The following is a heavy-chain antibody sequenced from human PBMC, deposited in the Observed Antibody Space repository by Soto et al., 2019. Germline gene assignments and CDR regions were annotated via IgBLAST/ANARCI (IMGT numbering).Heavy chain of an antibody. Sequence: PGGSLRLSCAASGFTFSSFPTHWVRQAPGKGLEWVALLSSDGSNKYYADAVKGRFTISRDNSKNTLYLQMNSLRAEDTAVYYCARWNVQHDSYGYFWGQGTQVTVSS. CDR2: LSSDGSNK. D-gene: IGHD5-18*01. V-gene: IGHV3-30-3*01. CDR3: ARWNVQHDSYGYF. CDR1: GFTFSSFP. J-gene: IGHJ4*02.